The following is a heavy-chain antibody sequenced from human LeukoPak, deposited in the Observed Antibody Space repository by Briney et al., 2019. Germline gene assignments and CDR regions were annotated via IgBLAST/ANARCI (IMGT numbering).Heavy chain of an antibody. CDR1: VCTFSIYA. J-gene: IGHJ6*02. V-gene: IGHV1-69*01. CDR3: ARDVAVAGTNYYYYGMDV. D-gene: IGHD6-19*01. CDR2: IIPIFGTA. Sequence: SVKVSFKSSVCTFSIYAISWVRQAPGQGLEWMGVIIPIFGTANYAQKFQGRVTITADESTSTAYKELSSLRSEATAVYYCARDVAVAGTNYYYYGMDVWGPGTTVTVSS.